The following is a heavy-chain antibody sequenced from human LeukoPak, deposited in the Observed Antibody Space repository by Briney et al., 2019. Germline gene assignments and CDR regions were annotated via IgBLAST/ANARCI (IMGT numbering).Heavy chain of an antibody. V-gene: IGHV4-34*01. CDR2: SYYSGNP. J-gene: IGHJ5*02. CDR3: ARGPKTYYYGSGSPAPRGNWFDP. Sequence: SETLSLTCAAYGGSFSGYYWSWIRQPPGKGLEWIGSSYYSGNPYYNPSLESRVTISLDTSSKQFSLKLSAVTAADTAVYYCARGPKTYYYGSGSPAPRGNWFDPWGQGTLVTVSS. D-gene: IGHD3-10*01. CDR1: GGSFSGYY.